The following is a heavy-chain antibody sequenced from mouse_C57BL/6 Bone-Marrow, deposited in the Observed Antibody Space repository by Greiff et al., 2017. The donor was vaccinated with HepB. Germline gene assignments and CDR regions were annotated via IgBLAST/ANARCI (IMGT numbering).Heavy chain of an antibody. D-gene: IGHD2-5*01. CDR1: GYTFTSYW. Sequence: VQLQQPGAELVKPGASVKLSCKASGYTFTSYWMQWVKQRPGQGLEWIGEIDPSDSYTNYNQKFKGKATLTVDTSSSTAYMQLSSLTSEDSAVYYCARTYYSNYDYAMDYWGQGTSVTVSS. V-gene: IGHV1-50*01. CDR2: IDPSDSYT. CDR3: ARTYYSNYDYAMDY. J-gene: IGHJ4*01.